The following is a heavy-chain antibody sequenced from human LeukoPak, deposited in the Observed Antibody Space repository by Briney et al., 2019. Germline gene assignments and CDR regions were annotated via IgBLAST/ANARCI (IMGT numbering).Heavy chain of an antibody. CDR1: GGSFSGYY. D-gene: IGHD3-10*01. Sequence: KSSETLSLTCAVYGGSFSGYYWSWIRQPPGKGLEWIGYIYHSGSTYYNPSLKSRVTISVDRSKNQFSLKLSSVTAADTAVYYCARGHTGSHNLFFDYWGQGTLVTVSS. J-gene: IGHJ4*02. CDR2: IYHSGST. CDR3: ARGHTGSHNLFFDY. V-gene: IGHV4-34*01.